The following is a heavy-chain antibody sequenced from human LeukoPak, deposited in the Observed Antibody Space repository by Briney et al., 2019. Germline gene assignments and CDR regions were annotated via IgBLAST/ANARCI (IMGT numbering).Heavy chain of an antibody. CDR3: VKGRYSNSWYSSDY. V-gene: IGHV3-64D*09. Sequence: GGSLRLSCSASGFTFSSYAMHWVRQAPGKGLEYVSAISSSGGHTYYADSVGGRFTISRDNSKNTLYLQMSSLRAEDTAVYYCVKGRYSNSWYSSDYWGQGTLVTVSS. D-gene: IGHD6-13*01. CDR1: GFTFSSYA. CDR2: ISSSGGHT. J-gene: IGHJ4*02.